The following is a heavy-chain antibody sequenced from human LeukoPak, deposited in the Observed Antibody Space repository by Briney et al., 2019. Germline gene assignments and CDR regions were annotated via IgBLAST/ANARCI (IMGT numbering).Heavy chain of an antibody. V-gene: IGHV3-23*01. CDR1: GFPFSSYA. CDR3: AKDHYDILTGYYNPLDY. J-gene: IGHJ4*02. Sequence: GSLRLSCAASGFPFSSYAMSWVRPAPGKGLEWVSAISGSGGSTYYADSVKGRFTISRDNSKNTLYLQMNSLRAEDTAVYYCAKDHYDILTGYYNPLDYWGQGTLVTVSS. CDR2: ISGSGGST. D-gene: IGHD3-9*01.